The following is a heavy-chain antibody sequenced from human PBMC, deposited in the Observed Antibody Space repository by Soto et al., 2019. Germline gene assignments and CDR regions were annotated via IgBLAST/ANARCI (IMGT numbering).Heavy chain of an antibody. J-gene: IGHJ4*02. CDR2: IYYNGNT. V-gene: IGHV4-59*11. CDR3: TRANWYSEY. Sequence: QVQLQESGPGLVKPSETLSLTCTVSGGSISNHYWSWIRQPPGKGLEWIGYIYYNGNTNYNPPLKGRVTMSVDTPKNQIPLKLSSVTAADTAVYYCTRANWYSEYWGQGPLVTVSS. CDR1: GGSISNHY. D-gene: IGHD7-27*01.